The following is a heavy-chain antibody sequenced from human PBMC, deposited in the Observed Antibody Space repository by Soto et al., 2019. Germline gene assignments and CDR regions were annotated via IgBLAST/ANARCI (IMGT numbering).Heavy chain of an antibody. J-gene: IGHJ5*01. D-gene: IGHD7-27*01. CDR3: ARGRYCLTGRCFPNWFDS. V-gene: IGHV4-30-4*01. CDR1: GGSISSGDYY. Sequence: SETLSLTCTVSGGSISSGDYYRSWIRQPPGKGLEWIGYIYYSGSTYYNPSLKSRVTISVDTSKNQFSLKLSSVTAADTAVYYCARGRYCLTGRCFPNWFDSWGQGALVTVSS. CDR2: IYYSGST.